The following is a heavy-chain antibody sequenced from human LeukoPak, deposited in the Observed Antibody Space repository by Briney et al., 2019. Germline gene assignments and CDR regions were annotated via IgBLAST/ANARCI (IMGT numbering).Heavy chain of an antibody. CDR2: INTDGSST. D-gene: IGHD6-19*01. CDR3: AKDPSSGWYRWGMDV. V-gene: IGHV3-74*01. J-gene: IGHJ6*02. CDR1: GFTFSSYW. Sequence: GGSLRLSCAASGFTFSSYWMHWVRQAPGKGLVWVSRINTDGSSTSYADSVKGRFTISRDNAKNTLYLQMNTLRAEDTAVYYCAKDPSSGWYRWGMDVWGQGTMVTVSS.